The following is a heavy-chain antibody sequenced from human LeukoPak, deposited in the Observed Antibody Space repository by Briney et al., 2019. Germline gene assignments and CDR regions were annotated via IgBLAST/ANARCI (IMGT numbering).Heavy chain of an antibody. J-gene: IGHJ2*01. CDR1: GGSISSSSYY. CDR3: ARGGPYAFRYFDL. Sequence: SETLSLTCTVSGGSISSSSYYWGWIRQPPGKGLEWIGEINHSGSTNYNPSLKSRVTISVDTSKNQFSLKLSSVTAADTAVYYCARGGPYAFRYFDLWGRGTLVTVSS. D-gene: IGHD3-16*01. V-gene: IGHV4-39*07. CDR2: INHSGST.